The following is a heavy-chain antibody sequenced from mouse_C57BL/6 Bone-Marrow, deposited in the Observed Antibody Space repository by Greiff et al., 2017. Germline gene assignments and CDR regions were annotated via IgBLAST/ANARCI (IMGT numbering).Heavy chain of an antibody. CDR1: GYTFTDYN. J-gene: IGHJ1*03. D-gene: IGHD3-2*02. Sequence: EVQLQQSGPELVKPGASVKIPCKASGYTFTDYNMDWVKQSHGKSLEWIGGINPNNGGTIYNQKFKGKATLTVDKSSSTAYMELRSLTSEDTAVYYCARAGDSSGSYWYFDVWGTGTTVTVSS. CDR3: ARAGDSSGSYWYFDV. CDR2: INPNNGGT. V-gene: IGHV1-18*01.